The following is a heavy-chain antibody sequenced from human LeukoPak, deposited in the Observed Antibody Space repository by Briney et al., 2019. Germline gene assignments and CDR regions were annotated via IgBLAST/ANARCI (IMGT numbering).Heavy chain of an antibody. CDR2: INEDASII. J-gene: IGHJ4*02. Sequence: GGSLRLSCAASGFTFSGYWMHWVRQAPGKGLEWVARINEDASIITYADSVKGRFIISRDNTKNSLYLQMNSLRAEDTAVYYCVRDLILVWTPGDDFDFWGRGTLVTVSS. V-gene: IGHV3-74*01. CDR1: GFTFSGYW. D-gene: IGHD3-16*01. CDR3: VRDLILVWTPGDDFDF.